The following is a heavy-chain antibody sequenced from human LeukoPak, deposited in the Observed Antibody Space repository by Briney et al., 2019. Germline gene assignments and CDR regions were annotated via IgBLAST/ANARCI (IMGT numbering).Heavy chain of an antibody. Sequence: GGSLRLSCAVSGFTFSSYTMNWVRQAPGKGLEWVSYISSSSSTIYYADSVKGRFTISRDNAKNSLYLQMNSLRAEDTAVYYCARDLGYYDSSGYLYWGQGTLVTVSS. V-gene: IGHV3-48*01. CDR3: ARDLGYYDSSGYLY. D-gene: IGHD3-22*01. CDR2: ISSSSSTI. CDR1: GFTFSSYT. J-gene: IGHJ4*02.